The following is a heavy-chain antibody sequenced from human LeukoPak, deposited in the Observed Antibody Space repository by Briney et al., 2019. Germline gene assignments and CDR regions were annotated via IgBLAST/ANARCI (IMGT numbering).Heavy chain of an antibody. Sequence: ASVKVSCKASGYTFTGYYMHWVRQAPGRGLEWMGWSNPNSGGTNYAQKLQGRVTMTTDTSTSTAYMELRSLRSDDTAVYYCARDVVGYCSSTSCYIYFDYWGQGTLVTVSS. CDR2: SNPNSGGT. CDR1: GYTFTGYY. V-gene: IGHV1-2*02. D-gene: IGHD2-2*02. CDR3: ARDVVGYCSSTSCYIYFDY. J-gene: IGHJ4*02.